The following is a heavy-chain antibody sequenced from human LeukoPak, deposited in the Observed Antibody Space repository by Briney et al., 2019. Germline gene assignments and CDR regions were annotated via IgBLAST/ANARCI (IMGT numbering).Heavy chain of an antibody. Sequence: SGPALVKPTQTLTLTCTFSGFSLSTNTMCVSWIRQPPGKAPEWLALIQWSEREFYSPSQRTRLTISKDSSKNQVVLKMTNMDPMDSATYFCARMTSGWYPDYWGQGILVTVSS. CDR3: ARMTSGWYPDY. D-gene: IGHD6-19*01. CDR1: GFSLSTNTMC. CDR2: IQWSERE. V-gene: IGHV2-70*01. J-gene: IGHJ4*02.